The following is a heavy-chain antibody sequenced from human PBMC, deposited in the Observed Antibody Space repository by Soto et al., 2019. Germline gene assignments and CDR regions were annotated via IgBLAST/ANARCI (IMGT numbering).Heavy chain of an antibody. V-gene: IGHV4-31*03. CDR1: GCSISSGCDY. J-gene: IGHJ3*02. CDR2: IYYSGST. Sequence: SETLSLTCTVSGCSISSGCDYWSWLRQHPGKGLEWIGYIYYSGSTYYNPSLKSRVTISVDTSKNQFSLKLSSVTAADTAVYYCASSWLVVAATQGAFDIWGQGTMVTVSS. CDR3: ASSWLVVAATQGAFDI. D-gene: IGHD2-15*01.